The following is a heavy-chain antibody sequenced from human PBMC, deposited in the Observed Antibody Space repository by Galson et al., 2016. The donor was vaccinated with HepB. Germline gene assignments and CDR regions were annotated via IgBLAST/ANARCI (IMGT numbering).Heavy chain of an antibody. V-gene: IGHV1-46*01. J-gene: IGHJ4*02. CDR1: GYTFTTYF. D-gene: IGHD2-15*01. CDR3: AREGDRGVGSCFGY. Sequence: SVKVSCKASGYTFTTYFMHWLRQAPGQGLEWMGIIDPTGGSTTYAQKFQGRVTMIRDRSTRIVYMELSSLRSEDTAVYYCAREGDRGVGSCFGYWGQGTLVTVSS. CDR2: IDPTGGST.